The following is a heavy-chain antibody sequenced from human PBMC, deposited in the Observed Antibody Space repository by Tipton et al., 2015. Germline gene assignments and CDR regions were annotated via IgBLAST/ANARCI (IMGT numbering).Heavy chain of an antibody. CDR2: IYYSGTT. CDR3: ASSNCTSTSCHGIFDY. Sequence: TLSLTCTVSGGSITSSNYYWGWIRQPPGKGLECIGGIYYSGTTYYNPSLNSRVTMSVDTSKNQFSLHLSSVTASDTAVYYCASSNCTSTSCHGIFDYWGQGTLVTVSS. D-gene: IGHD2-2*01. V-gene: IGHV4-39*07. CDR1: GGSITSSNYY. J-gene: IGHJ4*02.